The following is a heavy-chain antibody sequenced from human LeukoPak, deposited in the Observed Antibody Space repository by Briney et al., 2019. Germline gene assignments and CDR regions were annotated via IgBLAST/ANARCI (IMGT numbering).Heavy chain of an antibody. D-gene: IGHD2-15*01. J-gene: IGHJ4*02. CDR3: ARGGFCSGPTCYSLWF. Sequence: SETLSLTCGVSGSFISSGNYWGWIRQPPGQGLEWIGTIYHSGNTYYNPSLKSRVTLSVDTSKNQFSLNLNSVTAADTAVYFCARGGFCSGPTCYSLWFWGPGTLVTVSS. CDR1: GSFISSGNY. V-gene: IGHV4-38-2*01. CDR2: IYHSGNT.